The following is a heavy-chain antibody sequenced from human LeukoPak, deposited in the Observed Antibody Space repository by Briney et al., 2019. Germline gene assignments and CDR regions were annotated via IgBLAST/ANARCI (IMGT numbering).Heavy chain of an antibody. CDR2: ISYDGSYK. Sequence: PGGSLRLSCAASGFTFSSYAMHWVRQAPGKGLEWVAIISYDGSYKSNADSVKGRFTISRDNSKNTLYLQMNSLRAEDTAVYYCARVATMVRGAIIGSFDYRGQGTLVTVSS. V-gene: IGHV3-30*04. D-gene: IGHD3-10*01. J-gene: IGHJ4*02. CDR3: ARVATMVRGAIIGSFDY. CDR1: GFTFSSYA.